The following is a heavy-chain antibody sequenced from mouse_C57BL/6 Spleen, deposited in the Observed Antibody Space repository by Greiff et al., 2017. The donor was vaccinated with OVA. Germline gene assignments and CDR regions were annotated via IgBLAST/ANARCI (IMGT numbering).Heavy chain of an antibody. CDR3: ARFYYGSGYFDV. Sequence: EVMLVESGGGLVKPGGSLKLSCAASGFTFSSYAMSWVRQTPEKRLEWVATISDGGSYTYYPDNVKGRFTISRDNAKNNLYLQMSHLKSEDTAMYYCARFYYGSGYFDVWGTGTTVTVSS. CDR2: ISDGGSYT. CDR1: GFTFSSYA. J-gene: IGHJ1*03. V-gene: IGHV5-4*03. D-gene: IGHD1-1*01.